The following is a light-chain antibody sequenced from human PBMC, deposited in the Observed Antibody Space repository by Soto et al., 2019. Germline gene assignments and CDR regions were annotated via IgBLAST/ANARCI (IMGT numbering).Light chain of an antibody. CDR2: DAS. CDR1: QSIRYW. Sequence: DIQMTQSPSTLSASVGDRVTITCRASQSIRYWLAWHQQKPGKAPQVLIYDASTLQKGVPSRISVSGFGTEFTLNISSLQPDDFATYYCQQYHGFPYTFGQGTKVEIK. V-gene: IGKV1-5*01. J-gene: IGKJ2*01. CDR3: QQYHGFPYT.